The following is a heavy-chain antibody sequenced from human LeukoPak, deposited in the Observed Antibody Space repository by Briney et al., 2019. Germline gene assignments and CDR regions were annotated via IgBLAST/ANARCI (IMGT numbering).Heavy chain of an antibody. V-gene: IGHV1-24*01. CDR1: GYTLTELS. CDR3: ARSSIIFGDNGDHYGGWFDP. J-gene: IGHJ5*02. Sequence: GASVKVSCKVSGYTLTELSMHWVRQAPGKGLEWMGGFDPEDGETIYAQKFQGRVTMTEDTSTDTAYMELSSLRSEDTAVYYCARSSIIFGDNGDHYGGWFDPWGQGTLVTVSS. D-gene: IGHD4-17*01. CDR2: FDPEDGET.